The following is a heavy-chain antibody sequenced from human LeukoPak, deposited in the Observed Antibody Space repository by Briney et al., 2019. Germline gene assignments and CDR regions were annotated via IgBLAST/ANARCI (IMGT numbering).Heavy chain of an antibody. CDR2: IYYSGST. D-gene: IGHD4-17*01. J-gene: IGHJ4*02. V-gene: IGHV4-59*01. CDR3: ARDGDYGDLDY. CDR1: GGSISRYY. Sequence: SETLSLTCTVSGGSISRYYWSWMRQPPGKGLEWIGYIYYSGSTNYNPSLKSRVTISVDTSKHQFSLKLSSVTAADTAVYYCARDGDYGDLDYWGQGTLVTVSS.